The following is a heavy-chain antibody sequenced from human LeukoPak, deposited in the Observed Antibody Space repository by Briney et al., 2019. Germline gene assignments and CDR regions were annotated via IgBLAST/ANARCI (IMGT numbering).Heavy chain of an antibody. CDR3: ASILRYFDWSFDY. CDR2: INPNSGGT. Sequence: GASVKVSCKASGYTFTGYYMHWVQQAPGQGLEWMGWINPNSGGTNYAQKFQGRVTMTRDTSISTAYMELSRLRSDDTAVYYCASILRYFDWSFDYWGQGTLVTVSS. J-gene: IGHJ4*02. D-gene: IGHD3-9*01. V-gene: IGHV1-2*02. CDR1: GYTFTGYY.